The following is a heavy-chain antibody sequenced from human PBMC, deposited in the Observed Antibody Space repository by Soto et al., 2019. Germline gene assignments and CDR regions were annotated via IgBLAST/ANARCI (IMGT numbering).Heavy chain of an antibody. D-gene: IGHD6-19*01. V-gene: IGHV1-18*01. CDR3: TRNVGGWYPY. CDR1: GYTFTSYG. J-gene: IGHJ4*02. CDR2: ISAYNVNT. Sequence: QVQLVQSGAEVKKPGASVKVSCKASGYTFTSYGISWVRQAPGQGLEWMGCISAYNVNTHYTQKLKGRVTMTTHTSTSTAYMELRSLRSDDTAVYYCTRNVGGWYPYWGQGTLVTVSS.